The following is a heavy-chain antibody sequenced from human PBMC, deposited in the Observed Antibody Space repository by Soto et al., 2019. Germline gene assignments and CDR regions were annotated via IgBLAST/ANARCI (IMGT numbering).Heavy chain of an antibody. CDR3: ARALLWFGEPIPYYFDY. J-gene: IGHJ4*02. D-gene: IGHD3-10*01. CDR1: GGSISSGDYY. CDR2: IYYSGST. V-gene: IGHV4-30-4*01. Sequence: PSETLSLTCTVSGGSISSGDYYWSWIRQPPGKGLEWIGYIYYSGSTYYNPSLKSRVTISVDTSKNQFSLKLSSVTAADTAVYYCARALLWFGEPIPYYFDYWGQGTLVTVSS.